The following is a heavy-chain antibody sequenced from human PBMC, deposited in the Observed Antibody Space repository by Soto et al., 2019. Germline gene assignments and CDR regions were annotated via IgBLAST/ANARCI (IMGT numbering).Heavy chain of an antibody. V-gene: IGHV4-34*01. CDR3: ARGGRSGSYYYGMDV. Sequence: SETPSLTCAVYGGSFGGYYWSWIRQPPGKGLEWIGEINHSGSTNYNPSLKSRVTISVDTSKNQFSLKLCSVTAADTAVYYCARGGRSGSYYYGMDVWGQRTTVTVSS. D-gene: IGHD1-26*01. CDR2: INHSGST. J-gene: IGHJ6*02. CDR1: GGSFGGYY.